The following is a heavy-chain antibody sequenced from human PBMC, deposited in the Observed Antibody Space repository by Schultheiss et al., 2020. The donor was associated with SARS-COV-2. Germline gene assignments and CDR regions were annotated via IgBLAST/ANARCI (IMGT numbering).Heavy chain of an antibody. V-gene: IGHV4-61*01. J-gene: IGHJ4*02. CDR2: IYYSGST. Sequence: SQTLSLTCTVSGGSVSSGSYYWSWIRQPPGKGLEWIGYIYYSGSTNYNPSLKSRVTISVDTSKNQFSLKLSSVTAADTAVYYCATGEATDFDYWGQGTLVTVSS. CDR3: ATGEATDFDY. D-gene: IGHD5-24*01. CDR1: GGSVSSGSYY.